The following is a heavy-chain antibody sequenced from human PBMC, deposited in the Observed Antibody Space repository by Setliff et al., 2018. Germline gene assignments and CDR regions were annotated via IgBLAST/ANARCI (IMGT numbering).Heavy chain of an antibody. J-gene: IGHJ4*02. CDR1: GGAVSGDY. CDR2: IKHTGST. V-gene: IGHV4-34*01. Sequence: PSETLSLTCSVSGGAVSGDYWTWIRQHPEKGLEWIGEIKHTGSTNYNPSLKSRVSISVDTSKNQFSLKLSSVTAAATAVYFCARGRNVAARLFDSWGQGTLVTVPQ. D-gene: IGHD6-6*01. CDR3: ARGRNVAARLFDS.